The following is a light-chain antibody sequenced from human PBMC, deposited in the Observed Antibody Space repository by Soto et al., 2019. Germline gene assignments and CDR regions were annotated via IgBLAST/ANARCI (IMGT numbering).Light chain of an antibody. CDR3: QQYGSSVT. Sequence: EIVLTQSPGTLSLSPGERATLSCRASRDVSSNYLAWYQQKPGQPPRLLIYGASGRATGIPARFSGSGSETDFTLTITRLEPEDFAVYYCQQYGSSVTFGGGHKVEI. CDR2: GAS. V-gene: IGKV3-20*01. CDR1: RDVSSNY. J-gene: IGKJ4*01.